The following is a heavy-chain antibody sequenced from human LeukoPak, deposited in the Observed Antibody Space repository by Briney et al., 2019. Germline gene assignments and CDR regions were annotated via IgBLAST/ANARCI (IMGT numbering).Heavy chain of an antibody. CDR3: ARAGVVPAATDFDY. CDR1: GYTFTGYY. Sequence: GASVKVSCMASGYTFTGYYMHWVRQAPGQGLEWMGWINPNSGGTNYAQKFQGRVTMTRDTSISTAYMELSRLRSDDTAVYYCARAGVVPAATDFDYWGQGTLVTVSS. J-gene: IGHJ4*02. V-gene: IGHV1-2*02. D-gene: IGHD2-2*01. CDR2: INPNSGGT.